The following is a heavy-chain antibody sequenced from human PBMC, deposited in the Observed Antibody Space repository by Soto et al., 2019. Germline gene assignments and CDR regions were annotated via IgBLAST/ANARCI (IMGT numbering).Heavy chain of an antibody. J-gene: IGHJ6*02. CDR3: ARDFHTPYGMDV. V-gene: IGHV4-31*03. Sequence: TLSPTCTVSGGSISSGGYYWSWIRQHPGKGLEWIGYIYYSGSTYYNPSLKSRVTISVDTSKNQFSLKLSSVTAADTAVYYCARDFHTPYGMDVWGQGTTVTVSS. CDR2: IYYSGST. CDR1: GGSISSGGYY.